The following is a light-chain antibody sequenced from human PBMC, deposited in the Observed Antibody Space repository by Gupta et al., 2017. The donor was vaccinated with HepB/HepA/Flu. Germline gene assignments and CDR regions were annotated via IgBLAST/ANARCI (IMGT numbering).Light chain of an antibody. CDR3: CSYAGNSIWV. Sequence: QPALTPPASVSGSPGKSITISCTGTSSDIGKYNWVSWYQQVPGKVPKLTIYEVTKRPSGITNSFSGSKSGNTASLTISRLQADDEGDYYCCSYAGNSIWVFGGGTKLTVL. CDR2: EVT. V-gene: IGLV2-23*02. CDR1: SSDIGKYNW. J-gene: IGLJ3*02.